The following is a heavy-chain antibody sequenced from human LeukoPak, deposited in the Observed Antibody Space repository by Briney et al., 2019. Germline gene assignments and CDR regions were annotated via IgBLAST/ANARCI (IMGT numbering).Heavy chain of an antibody. Sequence: GGSLKLSCVASGFTFSSYEMNWVRQAPGEGLEWVSYIHNGGSSTYYADSVKGRFTISRDNSKNTLYLQMNSLRPEDTALYYCAKDKNWNYPYYFDYWGQGTLVTVSS. CDR2: IHNGGSST. J-gene: IGHJ4*02. V-gene: IGHV3-48*03. D-gene: IGHD1-7*01. CDR3: AKDKNWNYPYYFDY. CDR1: GFTFSSYE.